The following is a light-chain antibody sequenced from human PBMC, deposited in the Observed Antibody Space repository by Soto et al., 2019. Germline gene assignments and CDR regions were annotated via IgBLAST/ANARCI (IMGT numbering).Light chain of an antibody. CDR3: SSFTSKSTEV. J-gene: IGLJ1*01. CDR2: DVS. CDR1: SSDVGGYNY. V-gene: IGLV2-14*03. Sequence: QSALTQPASVSGSPGQSITISCTGTSSDVGGYNYVSWYQQHPDKAPKLMMYDVSNRPSGVSNRFSGSKSGNTASLTISGLQSEDEADYFCSSFTSKSTEVFETGTKVTVL.